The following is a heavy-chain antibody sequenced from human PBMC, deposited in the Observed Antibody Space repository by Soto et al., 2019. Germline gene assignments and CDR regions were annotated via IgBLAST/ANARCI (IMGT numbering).Heavy chain of an antibody. CDR3: ASVVGTGDSSGSSHFDS. CDR1: GFTFTSSA. D-gene: IGHD5-18*01. CDR2: IVVGSGNT. J-gene: IGHJ4*03. V-gene: IGHV1-58*01. Sequence: GASVKVSCKASGFTFTSSAVQWVRQARGQRLEWIGWIVVGSGNTNYAQKFQERVTITRDMSTSTAYMELSSPRSEDTAVYYCASVVGTGDSSGSSHFDSWRQEGRVTVAS.